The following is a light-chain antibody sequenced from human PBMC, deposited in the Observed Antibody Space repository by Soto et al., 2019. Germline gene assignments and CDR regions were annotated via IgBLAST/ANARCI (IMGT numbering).Light chain of an antibody. J-gene: IGKJ4*01. CDR3: QLYGSSLT. CDR1: QSVRSN. CDR2: GAS. Sequence: EVVMTQSPATLSVSPGERVTLSCRASQSVRSNLAWYQQKPGQSPRLLIYGASTRATGIPARFSGSGSGTEFTLTISSLQSEDFAVYYCQLYGSSLTFGGGTKVDIK. V-gene: IGKV3-15*01.